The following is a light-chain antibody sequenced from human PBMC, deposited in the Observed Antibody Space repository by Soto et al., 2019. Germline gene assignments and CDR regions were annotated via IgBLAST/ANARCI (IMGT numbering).Light chain of an antibody. Sequence: DIQMTQSPSALSASVGDRVTITCRASQSVSGWLAWYQQKPGKAPTLLIYDVSSLERGVPSRFSGSGSGTEFTLTISVLHPDDFATYYCQQYESYSGTFGPGTRVDLK. CDR2: DVS. CDR3: QQYESYSGT. J-gene: IGKJ1*01. V-gene: IGKV1-5*01. CDR1: QSVSGW.